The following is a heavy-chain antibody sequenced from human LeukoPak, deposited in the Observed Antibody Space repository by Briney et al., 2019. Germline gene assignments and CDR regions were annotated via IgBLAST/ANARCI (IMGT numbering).Heavy chain of an antibody. CDR2: INHSGST. J-gene: IGHJ6*04. Sequence: PSETLSLTCAVYGGSFSDYYWNWIRQPPGKGLEWIGEINHSGSTNYNPSIKSRVTISVDTSKSQFSLKLSSVTAADTAVYYCGRADGANSVGDVWGKGTTVTISS. CDR1: GGSFSDYY. V-gene: IGHV4-34*01. D-gene: IGHD4-23*01. CDR3: GRADGANSVGDV.